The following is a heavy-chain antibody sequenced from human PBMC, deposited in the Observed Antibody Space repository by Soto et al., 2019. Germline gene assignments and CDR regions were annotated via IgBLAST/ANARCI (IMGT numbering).Heavy chain of an antibody. CDR3: EKMGLAYCSGGSLDY. V-gene: IGHV3-23*01. D-gene: IGHD2-15*01. CDR2: ISGSGGST. Sequence: GGSLILSCASSGLTFSSYAMIWIRPAPGKGLEWVSAISGSGGSTYYADSVKGRFTISRDNSKNTLYLQMNSLRAEDTAVYYCEKMGLAYCSGGSLDYWGQGTLVTVSS. J-gene: IGHJ4*02. CDR1: GLTFSSYA.